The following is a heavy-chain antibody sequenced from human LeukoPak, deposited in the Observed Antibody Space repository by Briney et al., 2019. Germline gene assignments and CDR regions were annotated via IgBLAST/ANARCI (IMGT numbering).Heavy chain of an antibody. D-gene: IGHD3-3*01. V-gene: IGHV1-69*01. Sequence: GSSVKVSCKASGDTFSSYAISWVRQAPGQGLEWMGGIIPIFGTANYAQKFQGRVTITADESTSTAYMELSSLRSEDTAVYYCARETAGSGYYDSYYYYGMDVWGQGATVTVSS. CDR3: ARETAGSGYYDSYYYYGMDV. CDR1: GDTFSSYA. J-gene: IGHJ6*02. CDR2: IIPIFGTA.